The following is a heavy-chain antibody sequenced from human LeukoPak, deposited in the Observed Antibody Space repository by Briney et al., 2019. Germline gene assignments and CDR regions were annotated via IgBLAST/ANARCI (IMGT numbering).Heavy chain of an antibody. V-gene: IGHV4-34*01. D-gene: IGHD3-10*01. CDR2: INHSGST. CDR3: AANYYGSGSYYPDAFDI. CDR1: GGSFSGYY. Sequence: PSETLSLTCAVYGGSFSGYYWSWIRQPPGKGLEWIGEINHSGSTNYNPSLKSRVTISVDTSKNQFSLKLSSVTAADTAVYYCAANYYGSGSYYPDAFDIWGQGTMVTVSS. J-gene: IGHJ3*02.